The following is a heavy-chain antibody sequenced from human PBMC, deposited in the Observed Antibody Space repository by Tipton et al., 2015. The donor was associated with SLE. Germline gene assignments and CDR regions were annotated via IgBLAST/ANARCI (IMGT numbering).Heavy chain of an antibody. V-gene: IGHV4-59*12. CDR3: ATWRGYDFWTGYSPYYFDY. CDR1: GGSLSNYY. J-gene: IGHJ4*02. D-gene: IGHD3-3*01. CDR2: IYYSEST. Sequence: TLSLTCTVSGGSLSNYYWNWIRQPPGKGLEWIGYIYYSESTKYNPSLKSRVTISVDTSKNQFSLKLSSVTAADTAVYYCATWRGYDFWTGYSPYYFDYWGQGTLVTVSS.